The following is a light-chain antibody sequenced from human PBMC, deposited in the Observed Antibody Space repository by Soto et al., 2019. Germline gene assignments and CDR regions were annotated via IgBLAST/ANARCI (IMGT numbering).Light chain of an antibody. CDR2: DVA. V-gene: IGLV2-14*01. Sequence: QSVLTHPASVSPSPGRSITISCTGTSNNIGGYDYVSWYQQHPGKAPKLMIYDVATRPSWVSDRFSGSKSGNTSSLTISGLQAEFEVDYSATTDRSIISRCVFVTGSKVPVL. CDR1: SNNIGGYDY. J-gene: IGLJ1*01. CDR3: TTDRSIISRCV.